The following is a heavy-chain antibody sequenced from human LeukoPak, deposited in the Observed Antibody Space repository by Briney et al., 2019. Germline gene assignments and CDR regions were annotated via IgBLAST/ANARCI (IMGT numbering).Heavy chain of an antibody. CDR1: GGSISSYY. V-gene: IGHV4-59*08. J-gene: IGHJ4*02. CDR3: ARHRFYDFWSGSPYYFDY. D-gene: IGHD3-3*01. CDR2: IYYSGST. Sequence: SETLSLTCTVSGGSISSYYWSWIRQPPGKGLEWIGYIYYSGSTNYNPSLKSRVTISVDTSKNQFSLKLSSVTAADTAVYYCARHRFYDFWSGSPYYFDYWGQGTLVTVSS.